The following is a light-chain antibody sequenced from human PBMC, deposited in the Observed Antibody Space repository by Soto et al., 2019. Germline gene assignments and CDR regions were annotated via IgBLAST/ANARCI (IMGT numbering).Light chain of an antibody. J-gene: IGKJ1*01. CDR1: QRVSSGY. Sequence: EIVLTQSPGTLSLSPGERATLSCRASQRVSSGYLGWYQQRPGQAPRLLLYGASNRAAGIPDRFSGRGSETDFTLTINRLEPEDFAVYYCQQYASSPPWKFGQGTKVEVK. V-gene: IGKV3-20*01. CDR2: GAS. CDR3: QQYASSPPWK.